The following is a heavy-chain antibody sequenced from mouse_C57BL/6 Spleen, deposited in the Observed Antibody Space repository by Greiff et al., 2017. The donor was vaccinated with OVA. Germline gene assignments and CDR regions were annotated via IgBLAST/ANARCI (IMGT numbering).Heavy chain of an antibody. CDR3: ERGGYGEGFVY. J-gene: IGHJ3*01. D-gene: IGHD2-2*01. Sequence: QVQLQQPGAELVMPGASVKLSCKASGYTFTSYWMHWVKQRPGQGLEWIGEIDPSDSYTNYNQKFKGKSTLTVDKSSSTAYMQLSSLTSEDSAVYYGERGGYGEGFVYWGQGTLVTVSA. CDR1: GYTFTSYW. CDR2: IDPSDSYT. V-gene: IGHV1-69*01.